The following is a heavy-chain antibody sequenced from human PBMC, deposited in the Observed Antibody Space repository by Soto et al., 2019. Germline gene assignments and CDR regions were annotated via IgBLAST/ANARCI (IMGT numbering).Heavy chain of an antibody. Sequence: NPSETLSLTCTVSGGSISSSSYYWGWIRQPPGKGLEWIGSIYYSGSTYYNPSLKSRVTISVDTSKNQFSLKLSSVTAADTAVYYCATRTRYGSTDYYYYGMDVWGQGTTVTVSS. J-gene: IGHJ6*02. CDR3: ATRTRYGSTDYYYYGMDV. V-gene: IGHV4-39*01. CDR2: IYYSGST. CDR1: GGSISSSSYY. D-gene: IGHD3-10*01.